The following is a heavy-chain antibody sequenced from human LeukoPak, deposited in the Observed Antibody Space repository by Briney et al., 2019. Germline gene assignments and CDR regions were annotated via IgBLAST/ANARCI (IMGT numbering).Heavy chain of an antibody. V-gene: IGHV4-59*08. CDR1: GDSISSFF. CDR3: ARRPDSAGPFDY. J-gene: IGHJ4*02. CDR2: ISYGGST. Sequence: SETLSLTCTASGDSISSFFWSWIRQPPGKGLEDIGYISYGGSTNYNPSLKSRVTISVDTSKNQVSLKLSSVTAADTAVYYCARRPDSAGPFDYWGQGTLVTVSS. D-gene: IGHD1-14*01.